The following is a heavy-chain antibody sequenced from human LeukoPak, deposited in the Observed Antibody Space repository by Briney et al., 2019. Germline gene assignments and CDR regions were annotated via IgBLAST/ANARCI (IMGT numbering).Heavy chain of an antibody. CDR1: GYTFTSYG. Sequence: ASVKVSCKASGYTFTSYGMSWVRQAPGQGLEWVGWISAYNGNTNYAQKLQGRVTMTTDTSTSTAYMELRSLRSDDTAVYYCARTRRYCSGGSCYFDYWGQGTLVTVSS. D-gene: IGHD2-15*01. CDR3: ARTRRYCSGGSCYFDY. CDR2: ISAYNGNT. V-gene: IGHV1-18*01. J-gene: IGHJ4*02.